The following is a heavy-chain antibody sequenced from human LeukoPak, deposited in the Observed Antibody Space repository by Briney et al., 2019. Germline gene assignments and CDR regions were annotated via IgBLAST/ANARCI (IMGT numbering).Heavy chain of an antibody. D-gene: IGHD2-2*01. CDR2: ISSSGSTI. J-gene: IGHJ4*02. Sequence: GGSLRLSCAAYGFTFSDYYMSWIRQAPGKGLEWVSYISSSGSTIYYADSVKGRLTISRDNAKSSLYLQMNSLRADDTAVYYCASVVPASPASDYWGQGTLVSVSS. V-gene: IGHV3-11*01. CDR1: GFTFSDYY. CDR3: ASVVPASPASDY.